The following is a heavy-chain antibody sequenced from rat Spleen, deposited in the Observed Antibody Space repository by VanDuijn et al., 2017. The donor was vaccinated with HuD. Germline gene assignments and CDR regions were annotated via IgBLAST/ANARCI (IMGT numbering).Heavy chain of an antibody. Sequence: EVRLVESGGGLVQPGRSLKLSCAASGFTFSDYYMAWVRQAPTKGLEWVATISFDGSNTYYRDSVKGRFTISRDNANSTLYLQMDSLRSEDTATYYCARHRSYGYNPFDYWGQGVMVTVSS. V-gene: IGHV5-7*01. J-gene: IGHJ2*01. CDR2: ISFDGSNT. D-gene: IGHD1-9*01. CDR1: GFTFSDYY. CDR3: ARHRSYGYNPFDY.